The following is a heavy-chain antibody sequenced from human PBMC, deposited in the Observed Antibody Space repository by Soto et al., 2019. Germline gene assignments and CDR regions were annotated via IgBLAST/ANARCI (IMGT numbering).Heavy chain of an antibody. Sequence: GGSLRLSCAASGFAFSMYWMHWVRQVPGKGPEWVSRINDDVISTNYANSVKGRFTISRDNAKNTLYLQMNSLRADDTALYFCAKNSDWFNTWGQGALVTVSS. CDR2: INDDVIST. CDR1: GFAFSMYW. V-gene: IGHV3-74*01. J-gene: IGHJ5*02. CDR3: AKNSDWFNT.